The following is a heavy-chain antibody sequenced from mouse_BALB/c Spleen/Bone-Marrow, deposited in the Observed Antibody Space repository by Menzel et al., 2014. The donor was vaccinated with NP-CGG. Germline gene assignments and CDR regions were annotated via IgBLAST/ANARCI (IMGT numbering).Heavy chain of an antibody. V-gene: IGHV1S137*01. J-gene: IGHJ3*01. CDR3: ARLICYDSTWFAY. Sequence: LQESGAAMVRPGVSVKISCKGSGYTLTDYAMHWVKQSHAKSLEWIGVISTYSGNTNYNQKFKGKATVTVDKSSSTAYMELARLTSEDSAFYYCARLICYDSTWFAYWGQGTLVTVSA. CDR2: ISTYSGNT. D-gene: IGHD2-4*01. CDR1: GYTLTDYA.